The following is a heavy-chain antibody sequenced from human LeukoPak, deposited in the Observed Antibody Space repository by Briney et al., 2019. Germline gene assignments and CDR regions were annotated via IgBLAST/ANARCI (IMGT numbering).Heavy chain of an antibody. CDR3: ARGQTYYYDSSGYYPPDY. CDR1: GFTFSSYG. D-gene: IGHD3-22*01. J-gene: IGHJ4*02. V-gene: IGHV3-30*02. CDR2: IRYDGSNK. Sequence: GGSLRLSCAASGFTFSSYGMHWVRQAPGKGLEWVAFIRYDGSNKYYADSVKGRFTISRDNSKNTLYLQMNSLRAEDTALYYCARGQTYYYDSSGYYPPDYWGQGTLVTVSS.